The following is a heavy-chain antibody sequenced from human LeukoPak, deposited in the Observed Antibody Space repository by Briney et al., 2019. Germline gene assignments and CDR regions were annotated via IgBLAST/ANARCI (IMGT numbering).Heavy chain of an antibody. CDR3: AREGSGGDYYFDY. J-gene: IGHJ4*02. Sequence: SETLSLTCTVSGGSISSGSYYWSWIRQPAGKGLEWIGRIYTSGSTNYNPSLKSRVTISVDMSKNQFSLKLSSVTAADTAVYYCAREGSGGDYYFDYWGQGTLVTVSS. CDR2: IYTSGST. CDR1: GGSISSGSYY. D-gene: IGHD2-21*02. V-gene: IGHV4-61*02.